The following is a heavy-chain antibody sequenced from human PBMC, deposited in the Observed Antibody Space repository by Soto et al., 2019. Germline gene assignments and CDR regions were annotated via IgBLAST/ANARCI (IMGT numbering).Heavy chain of an antibody. V-gene: IGHV3-21*06. CDR1: GFTFSRYG. CDR3: ARDPSEGRVGNWFES. CDR2: ISSGTSYV. D-gene: IGHD2-2*01. Sequence: EVQLVESGGGLGKPGGSLRLSCAASGFTFSRYGMNWLRQAPGKGLEGVASISSGTSYVYYADSVKGRFSTSRDNAKNILYLEMYALRTEDTAVYYCARDPSEGRVGNWFESWGQGTLVTVSS. J-gene: IGHJ5*01.